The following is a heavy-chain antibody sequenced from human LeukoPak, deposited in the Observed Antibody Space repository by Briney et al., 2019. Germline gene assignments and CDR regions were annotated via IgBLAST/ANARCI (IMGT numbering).Heavy chain of an antibody. CDR1: GGSFSGYY. CDR3: ARTWRTVFSYYYGMDV. J-gene: IGHJ6*02. V-gene: IGHV4-34*01. D-gene: IGHD3-3*01. CDR2: INHSGST. Sequence: SETLSLTCAGYGGSFSGYYWSWIRQPPGKGLEWIGEINHSGSTNYNPSLKSRVTISVDTSKNQFSLKLSSVTAADTAVYYCARTWRTVFSYYYGMDVWGQGTTVTVSS.